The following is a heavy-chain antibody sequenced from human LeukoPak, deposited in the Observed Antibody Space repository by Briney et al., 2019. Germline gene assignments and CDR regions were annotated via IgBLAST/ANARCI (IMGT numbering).Heavy chain of an antibody. CDR1: GYTFTGYY. V-gene: IGHV1-2*02. D-gene: IGHD2/OR15-2a*01. J-gene: IGHJ5*02. CDR2: INPNSGGT. CDR3: ARDFLPGRGGYWFDP. Sequence: ASVKVSCKASGYTFTGYYMHWVRQAPGQGLEWMGWINPNSGGTNYAQKFQGRVTMTRDTSISTAYMELSRLGSDDTAVYYCARDFLPGRGGYWFDPWGQGTLVTVSS.